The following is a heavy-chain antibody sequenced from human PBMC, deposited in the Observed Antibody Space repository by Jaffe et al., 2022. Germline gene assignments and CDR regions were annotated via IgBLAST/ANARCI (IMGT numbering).Heavy chain of an antibody. D-gene: IGHD3-10*01. V-gene: IGHV4-4*02. CDR3: ARNGRTRNYYGSGSYYTSTRNWFDP. CDR2: IYHSGST. J-gene: IGHJ5*02. Sequence: QVQLQESGPGLVKPSGTLSLTCAVSGGSISSSNWWSWIRQPPGKGLEWIGEIYHSGSTNYNPSLKSRVTISVDKSKNQFSLKLSSVTAADTAVYYCARNGRTRNYYGSGSYYTSTRNWFDPWGQGTLVTVSS. CDR1: GGSISSSNW.